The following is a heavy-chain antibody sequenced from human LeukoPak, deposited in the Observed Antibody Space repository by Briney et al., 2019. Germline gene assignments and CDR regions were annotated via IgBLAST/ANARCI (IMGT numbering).Heavy chain of an antibody. V-gene: IGHV3-23*01. J-gene: IGHJ4*02. CDR2: ISGSGGST. D-gene: IGHD3-10*01. CDR1: GFTFSSYA. CDR3: ARDLYYGPFMS. Sequence: GGSLRLSCAASGFTFSSYAMNWVRQAPGKGLEWVSAISGSGGSTYYADSVKGRFTISRDNAKNSLYLQMNSLRAEDTAVYYCARDLYYGPFMSWGQGTLVTVSS.